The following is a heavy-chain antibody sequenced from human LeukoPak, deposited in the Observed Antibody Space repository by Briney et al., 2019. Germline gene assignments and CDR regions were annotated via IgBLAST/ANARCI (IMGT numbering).Heavy chain of an antibody. D-gene: IGHD5-18*01. Sequence: PGRSLRLSCAASGFTFSSYGMHWVRQAPGKGLEWVAVISYDGSTQYYADSVKSRFTISRDNSNNTLSLQMNSLKAEDTAVYYCGRDTVGYGGAFDIWGQGTMVTVSS. CDR2: ISYDGSTQ. V-gene: IGHV3-30*03. CDR1: GFTFSSYG. J-gene: IGHJ3*02. CDR3: GRDTVGYGGAFDI.